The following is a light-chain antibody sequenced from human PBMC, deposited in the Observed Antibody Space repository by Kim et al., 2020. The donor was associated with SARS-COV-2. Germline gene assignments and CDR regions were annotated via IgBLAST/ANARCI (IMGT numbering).Light chain of an antibody. V-gene: IGKV3-15*01. CDR2: GAS. Sequence: EIVMTQSPATLSVSPGERATLSCRASQSVSSNLAWYQQKPGQAPRLLIYGASARATGIPARFSGSGSGTEFTLTISSLQSEDFAVYYCQQDNTWPRTFGQGTKGDIK. CDR1: QSVSSN. CDR3: QQDNTWPRT. J-gene: IGKJ1*01.